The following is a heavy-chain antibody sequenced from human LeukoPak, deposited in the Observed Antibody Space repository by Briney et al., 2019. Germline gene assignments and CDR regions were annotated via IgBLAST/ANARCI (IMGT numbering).Heavy chain of an antibody. J-gene: IGHJ6*02. CDR1: GGTFSSYA. D-gene: IGHD6-19*01. CDR3: VQGIAVAPPYYYGMDV. V-gene: IGHV1-69*04. CDR2: IIPILGIA. Sequence: SVKVSCKASGGTFSSYAISWVRQAPGQGLEWMGRIIPILGIANYAQKFQGRVTITADKSTSTAYMELSSLRSEDTAVNYCVQGIAVAPPYYYGMDVWGQGTTVTVSS.